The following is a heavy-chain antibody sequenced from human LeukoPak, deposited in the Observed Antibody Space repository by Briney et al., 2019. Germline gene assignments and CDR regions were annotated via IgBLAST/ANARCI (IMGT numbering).Heavy chain of an antibody. Sequence: GRSLRLSCAASGFTLTSYGIHWVRQAPGKGLEWVAVIWYDGSNKYYADSVKGRFTNSRDNSKNTLYLQMNSLRAEDTAVYYCAKEEDGLDGSGSYCGYWGQGTLVTVSS. CDR2: IWYDGSNK. V-gene: IGHV3-33*06. D-gene: IGHD3-10*01. CDR1: GFTLTSYG. J-gene: IGHJ4*02. CDR3: AKEEDGLDGSGSYCGY.